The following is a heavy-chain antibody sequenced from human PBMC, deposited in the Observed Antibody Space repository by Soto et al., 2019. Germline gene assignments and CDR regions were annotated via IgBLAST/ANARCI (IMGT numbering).Heavy chain of an antibody. V-gene: IGHV3-30*18. Sequence: GGSLRLSCAASGFTFSSYGMHWVRQAPGKGLEWVAVISYDGSNKYYADSVKGRFTISRDNSKNTLYLQMNSLRAEDTAVYYCAKATMIYGDYYDYGMDVWGQGTTVTVSS. CDR1: GFTFSSYG. CDR2: ISYDGSNK. J-gene: IGHJ6*02. CDR3: AKATMIYGDYYDYGMDV. D-gene: IGHD4-17*01.